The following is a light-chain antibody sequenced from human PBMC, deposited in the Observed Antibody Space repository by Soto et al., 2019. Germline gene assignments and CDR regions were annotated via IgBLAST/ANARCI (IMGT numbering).Light chain of an antibody. CDR3: CSYAGSSTFV. CDR2: EDS. J-gene: IGLJ1*01. Sequence: QSALAQPASVSGSPGQSITLSCTGTSSDLGSYNLVSWYQQHPGKAPKLMIYEDSKRPSGVSYRFSGSRSGNTASLTISGLQTEDEADYYCCSYAGSSTFVFGTGTKVTVL. CDR1: SSDLGSYNL. V-gene: IGLV2-23*01.